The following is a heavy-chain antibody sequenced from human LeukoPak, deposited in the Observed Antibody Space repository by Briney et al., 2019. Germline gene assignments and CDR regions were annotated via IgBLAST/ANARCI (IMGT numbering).Heavy chain of an antibody. V-gene: IGHV4-61*02. Sequence: PSQTLSLTCTVSGGSISSGSYYWSWIRQPAGKGLEWIGRIYTSGSTNYNPSLKSRVTISVDTSKNQFSLKLSSVTAADTAVYYCARLPITYDSSGYLDYWGQGTLVTVSS. J-gene: IGHJ4*02. CDR3: ARLPITYDSSGYLDY. CDR1: GGSISSGSYY. CDR2: IYTSGST. D-gene: IGHD3-22*01.